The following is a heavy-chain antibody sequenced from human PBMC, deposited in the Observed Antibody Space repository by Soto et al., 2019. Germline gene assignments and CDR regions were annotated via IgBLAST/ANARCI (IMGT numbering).Heavy chain of an antibody. D-gene: IGHD5-12*01. CDR2: IYPGDSDS. V-gene: IGHV5-51*01. CDR1: GYSFPTYW. CDR3: ARSRVSTPRLEDPFDI. J-gene: IGHJ3*02. Sequence: LGESLKISCKGSGYSFPTYWLAWVRQTPGRGLEYMGIIYPGDSDSRYSPAFQGQVTFSADKSINTAYLQWTSLKASDTAIYYCARSRVSTPRLEDPFDIWGQGTMVTVSS.